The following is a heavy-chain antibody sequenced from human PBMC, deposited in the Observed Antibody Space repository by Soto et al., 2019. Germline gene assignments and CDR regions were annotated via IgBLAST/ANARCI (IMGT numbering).Heavy chain of an antibody. Sequence: ASETLSLTCTVSGGSVSSGSYYWSWIRQPPGKGLEWIGYIYYSGSTNYNPSLKSRVTISVDTSKNQFSLKLSSVTAADTAVYYCARVPSSWYSYWFDPWGQGTLVTVSS. CDR1: GGSVSSGSYY. CDR2: IYYSGST. J-gene: IGHJ5*02. CDR3: ARVPSSWYSYWFDP. D-gene: IGHD6-13*01. V-gene: IGHV4-61*01.